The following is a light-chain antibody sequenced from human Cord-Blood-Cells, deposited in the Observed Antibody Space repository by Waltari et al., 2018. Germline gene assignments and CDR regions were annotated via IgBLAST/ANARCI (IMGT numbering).Light chain of an antibody. J-gene: IGKJ1*01. V-gene: IGKV1-5*01. CDR1: LSISSW. Sequence: DIQMPQSPSTLSASVVDTVTDACRDSLSISSWLACYQQKPGKAPKLLIDDASSLESGVPSRFSGSGSGTEFTLTISSLQPDDFATYYCQQYNSYSWTFGQGTKVEIK. CDR3: QQYNSYSWT. CDR2: DAS.